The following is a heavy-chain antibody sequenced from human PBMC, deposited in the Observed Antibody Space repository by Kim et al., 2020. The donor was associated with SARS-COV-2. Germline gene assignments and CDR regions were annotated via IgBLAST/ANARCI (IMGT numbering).Heavy chain of an antibody. D-gene: IGHD1-26*01. Sequence: YYNPSLKSRVTISVDTSKNQFSLKLSSVTAADTAVYYCARDYRGSYVFDYWGQGTLVTVSS. CDR3: ARDYRGSYVFDY. J-gene: IGHJ4*02. V-gene: IGHV4-31*02.